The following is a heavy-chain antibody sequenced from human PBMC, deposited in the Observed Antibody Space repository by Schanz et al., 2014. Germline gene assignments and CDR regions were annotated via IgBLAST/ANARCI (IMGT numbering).Heavy chain of an antibody. J-gene: IGHJ4*02. CDR2: IRGSGGGT. Sequence: DVQLLESGGGLVQPGGSLRLSCAASGFTFSSYAMSWVRQPPGKGLEWVSSIRGSGGGTDYADSVKGRFTISRDNSKNTLYLQMNSLRAEDTAVYFCTTDCCSWAKGDAGLQDSWGQGTLVTVSS. V-gene: IGHV3-23*01. CDR3: TTDCCSWAKGDAGLQDS. D-gene: IGHD2-21*01. CDR1: GFTFSSYA.